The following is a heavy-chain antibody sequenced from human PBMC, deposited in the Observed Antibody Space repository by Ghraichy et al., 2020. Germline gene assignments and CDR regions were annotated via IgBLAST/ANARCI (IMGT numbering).Heavy chain of an antibody. CDR2: VDHRGIT. D-gene: IGHD3/OR15-3a*01. CDR3: ARALPTIILESGGPIFWFDP. V-gene: IGHV4-34*01. CDR1: GGSFSGYY. Sequence: SQTLSLTCAVYGGSFSGYYWSWIRQSPGKGLEWIGEVDHRGITNYSPSLKSRVTISMDTTKKQFSLRLTSATAADTAIYYCARALPTIILESGGPIFWFDPWGQGTLVTVSS. J-gene: IGHJ5*02.